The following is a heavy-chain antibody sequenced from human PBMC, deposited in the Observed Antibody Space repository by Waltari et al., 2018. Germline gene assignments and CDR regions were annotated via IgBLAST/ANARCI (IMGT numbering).Heavy chain of an antibody. V-gene: IGHV3-74*01. CDR3: ARVATKTYSSPVPGRPYYYGMDV. CDR2: INSDGSST. J-gene: IGHJ6*02. D-gene: IGHD6-13*01. CDR1: GFPFSRYW. Sequence: EVQLVESGGGLVQPGESLRLSCAASGFPFSRYWMDWVRQAPGKGLVWVSRINSDGSSTIYAESVKGRFTISRDNAKNTLYVQMNRLRAEDTAVYYCARVATKTYSSPVPGRPYYYGMDVWGQGTTVTVSS.